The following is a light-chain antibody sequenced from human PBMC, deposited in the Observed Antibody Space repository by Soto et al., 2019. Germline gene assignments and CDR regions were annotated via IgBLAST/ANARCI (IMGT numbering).Light chain of an antibody. J-gene: IGKJ1*01. V-gene: IGKV3-20*01. CDR1: QNIRSNY. CDR3: QQYHSPPLT. Sequence: DIVVRQSPGTLSLSPGQRATLSCRASQNIRSNYIAWFQQKPGQPPRLLIYGAINRATGIPARFSGSGSGTEFTLTISSLEPEDFVVYYCQQYHSPPLTFGPGTKVEI. CDR2: GAI.